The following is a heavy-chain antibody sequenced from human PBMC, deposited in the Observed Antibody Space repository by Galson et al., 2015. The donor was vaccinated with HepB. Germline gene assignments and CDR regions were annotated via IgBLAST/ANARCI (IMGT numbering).Heavy chain of an antibody. V-gene: IGHV1-46*01. CDR2: INPSGGST. CDR1: GYTFTSYY. Sequence: SVKVSCKASGYTFTSYYMHWVRQAPGQGLEWTGIINPSGGSTSYAQKFQGRVTMTRDTSTSTVYMELRSLRSDDTAVYYCARVIIPYVGIAYMDVWGKGTTVTVSS. CDR3: ARVIIPYVGIAYMDV. J-gene: IGHJ6*03. D-gene: IGHD1-14*01.